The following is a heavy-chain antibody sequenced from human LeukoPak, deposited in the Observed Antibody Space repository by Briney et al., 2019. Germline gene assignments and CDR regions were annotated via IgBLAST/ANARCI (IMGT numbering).Heavy chain of an antibody. V-gene: IGHV4-38-2*02. D-gene: IGHD7-27*01. CDR3: ATRKLGNDY. Sequence: SETLSLTCTVSGYSINSAYYWGWIRQPPGQGLEWIGGIYHSGSPDYNPSLKSRVTISVDTSKNQFSLKLSSVTAADTAVYYCATRKLGNDYWGQGTLVTVSS. J-gene: IGHJ4*02. CDR1: GYSINSAYY. CDR2: IYHSGSP.